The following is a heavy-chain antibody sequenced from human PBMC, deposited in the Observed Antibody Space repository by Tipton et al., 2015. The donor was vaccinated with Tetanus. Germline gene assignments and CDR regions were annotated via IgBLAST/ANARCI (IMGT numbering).Heavy chain of an antibody. V-gene: IGHV4-39*07. CDR1: GGSITSSIDY. Sequence: TLSLTCTVSGGSITSSIDYWGWVRQPPGKGLEWIGSVYYSGSTSYNPSLKSRVTMSVDTSKNQFSLTLTSVTAADTAVYYCARERLGPVTGTRYFFDHWGPGTLVLVSS. CDR2: VYYSGST. CDR3: ARERLGPVTGTRYFFDH. J-gene: IGHJ4*02. D-gene: IGHD6-19*01.